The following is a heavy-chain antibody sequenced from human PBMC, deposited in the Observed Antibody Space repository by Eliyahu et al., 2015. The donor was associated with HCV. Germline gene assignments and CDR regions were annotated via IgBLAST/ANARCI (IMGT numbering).Heavy chain of an antibody. D-gene: IGHD6-19*01. J-gene: IGHJ5*02. V-gene: IGHV4-59*01. CDR3: ASGGGGIAVAGTGGWFDP. Sequence: QVQLQESGPGLVKPSETLSLTCTVSGGSITTYFWSWIRQPPGKGLEWIGYIHXSGSTNYNPSLKSRVTISVDTSKNQFSLKLTSVTAADTAVYYCASGGGGIAVAGTGGWFDPWGQGTLVTVSS. CDR1: GGSITTYF. CDR2: IHXSGST.